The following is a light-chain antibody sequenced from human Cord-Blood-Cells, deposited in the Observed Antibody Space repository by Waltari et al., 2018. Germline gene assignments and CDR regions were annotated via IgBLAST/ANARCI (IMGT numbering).Light chain of an antibody. J-gene: IGLJ1*01. CDR2: DVS. CDR3: CSYAGSYTFYV. CDR1: SRDVGGYNY. Sequence: QSALTQPRSVSGSPGQSVTISCTGTSRDVGGYNYLSWYQQHPGKAHKLMIYDVSKRPSGVPDRFSGSKSGNTASLTISGLQAEDEADYYCCSYAGSYTFYVFGTGTKVTVL. V-gene: IGLV2-11*01.